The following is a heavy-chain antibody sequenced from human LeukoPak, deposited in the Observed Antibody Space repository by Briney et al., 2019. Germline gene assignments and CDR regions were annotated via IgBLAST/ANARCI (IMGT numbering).Heavy chain of an antibody. CDR2: INHSGST. J-gene: IGHJ5*02. Sequence: SETLSLTCAVYGGSFSGYYWSWIRQPPGKGLEWIGEINHSGSTNYNPSLKSRVTISVDTSKNQFSLKLSSVTAADTAVYYCARVGLRYGTRRVLCDLWGQGTRVSVSS. CDR3: ARVGLRYGTRRVLCDL. V-gene: IGHV4-34*01. CDR1: GGSFSGYY. D-gene: IGHD5-18*01.